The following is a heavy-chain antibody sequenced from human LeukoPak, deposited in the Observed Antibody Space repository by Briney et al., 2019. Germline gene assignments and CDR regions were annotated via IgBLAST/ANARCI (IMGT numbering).Heavy chain of an antibody. CDR2: IFYTGTT. CDR3: ARGDGYMFY. CDR1: GGSMNSYY. J-gene: IGHJ4*02. Sequence: SETLSLTCSVSGGSMNSYYWSWIRQPPGKGLEWIGYIFYTGTTDYNPSLKSRVTISVDTTKNQFSLKLTSVTAADTAVYYCARGDGYMFYWGQGTLVTVSS. V-gene: IGHV4-59*01. D-gene: IGHD5-24*01.